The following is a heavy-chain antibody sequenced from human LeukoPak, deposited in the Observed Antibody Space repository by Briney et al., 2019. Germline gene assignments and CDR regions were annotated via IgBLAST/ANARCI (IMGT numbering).Heavy chain of an antibody. Sequence: SETLSLTCTVSGGSISSYYWSWIRQPPGKGLEWIGYIYYSGSTNYNPSLKNRVTISVDTSKNQFSLKLSSVTAADTAVYYCARHPVTPSYYYYGMDVWGQGTTVTVSS. J-gene: IGHJ6*02. V-gene: IGHV4-59*08. D-gene: IGHD4-23*01. CDR3: ARHPVTPSYYYYGMDV. CDR2: IYYSGST. CDR1: GGSISSYY.